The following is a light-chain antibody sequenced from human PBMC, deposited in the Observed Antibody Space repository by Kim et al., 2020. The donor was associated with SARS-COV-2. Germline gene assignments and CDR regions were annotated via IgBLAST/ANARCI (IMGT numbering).Light chain of an antibody. CDR3: QQRSNWPLT. CDR1: QSVSSY. Sequence: LSPGERATRSCRASQSVSSYLAWYQQKPGQAPRRLIYDASNRATGIPARFSGSGSGTDFTLTISSLEPEDFAVYYCQQRSNWPLTFGGGTKVDIK. J-gene: IGKJ4*01. CDR2: DAS. V-gene: IGKV3-11*01.